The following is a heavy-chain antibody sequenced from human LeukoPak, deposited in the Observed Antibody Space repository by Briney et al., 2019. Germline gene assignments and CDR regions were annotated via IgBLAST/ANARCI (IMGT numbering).Heavy chain of an antibody. CDR1: GYTFTGYY. J-gene: IGHJ4*02. CDR2: FDPEDGET. CDR3: AREGRYCSSTSCYDYFDY. D-gene: IGHD2-2*01. V-gene: IGHV1-24*01. Sequence: ASVKVSCKASGYTFTGYYMHWVRQAPGKGLEWMGGFDPEDGETIYAQKFQGRVTMTEDTSTDTAYMELSSLRSEDTAVYYCAREGRYCSSTSCYDYFDYWGQGTLVTVSS.